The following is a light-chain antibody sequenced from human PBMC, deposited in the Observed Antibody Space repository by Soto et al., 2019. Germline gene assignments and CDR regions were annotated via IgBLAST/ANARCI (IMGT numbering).Light chain of an antibody. J-gene: IGKJ1*01. V-gene: IGKV1-27*01. CDR1: RGISNY. CDR2: VAS. CDR3: QTYNTPPPT. Sequence: DIQMTQSPSSLSASVGDRVTITCRASRGISNYLAWYQQRPGKVPKLLIYVASTLQSGVPSRFSGSGSGTDFTLTISSLQPEDVVTYYSQTYNTPPPTFGQGTKVEIK.